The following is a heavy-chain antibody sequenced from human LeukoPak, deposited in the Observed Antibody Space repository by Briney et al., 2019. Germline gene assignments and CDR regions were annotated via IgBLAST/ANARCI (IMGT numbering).Heavy chain of an antibody. CDR2: INHRGDT. CDR3: ARGPTISETGYFDY. D-gene: IGHD1-1*01. J-gene: IGHJ4*03. CDR1: GGSFSAYY. Sequence: NPSETLSLTCAVYGGSFSAYYWGWIRQSPGKGLEWIAEINHRGDTNYNPSVKSRVSISVDTSKNQFSLKVTSLTAADTAVYYCARGPTISETGYFDYWGQGTLVTVSS. V-gene: IGHV4-34*01.